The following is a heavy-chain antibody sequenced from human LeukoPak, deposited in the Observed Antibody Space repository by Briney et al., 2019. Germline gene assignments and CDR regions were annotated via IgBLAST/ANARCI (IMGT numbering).Heavy chain of an antibody. J-gene: IGHJ5*02. CDR1: GYTFTGYY. V-gene: IGHV1-2*06. CDR2: INPNSGGT. Sequence: ASVKVSCKASGYTFTGYYMHWVRQAPGQGLEWMGRINPNSGGTNYAQKFQGRVTMTRDTSISTAYMELSRLRSDDTAVYYCARLEVRGVILKYNWFDPWGQGTLVTVSS. CDR3: ARLEVRGVILKYNWFDP. D-gene: IGHD3-10*01.